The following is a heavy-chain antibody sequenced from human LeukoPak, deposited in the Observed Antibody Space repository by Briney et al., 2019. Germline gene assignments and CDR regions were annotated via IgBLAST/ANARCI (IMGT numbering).Heavy chain of an antibody. CDR1: GGTFSGYA. V-gene: IGHV1-69*04. Sequence: GASVKVSCKASGGTFSGYAISWVRQAPGQGLEWMGRIIPILGIANYAQKFQGRVTITADKSTSTAYLELSSLRSEDTAVYYCARVSYSSSRSRDDYYYYGMDVWGQGTTVTVSS. J-gene: IGHJ6*02. D-gene: IGHD6-13*01. CDR3: ARVSYSSSRSRDDYYYYGMDV. CDR2: IIPILGIA.